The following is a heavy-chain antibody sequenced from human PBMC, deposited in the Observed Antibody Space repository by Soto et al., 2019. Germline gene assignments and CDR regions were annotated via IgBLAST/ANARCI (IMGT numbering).Heavy chain of an antibody. CDR1: GHSLSSGGYY. Sequence: SETLSLTCTVSGHSLSSGGYYWSWIRQHPGKGLEWVGYIYFTGSTLYNPSLKSRLAMSLDTSKNQFSLKLGSVTAADTAIYYCARDWGSSGWPNWGPGTLVAVSS. D-gene: IGHD6-19*01. J-gene: IGHJ4*02. CDR2: IYFTGST. CDR3: ARDWGSSGWPN. V-gene: IGHV4-31*03.